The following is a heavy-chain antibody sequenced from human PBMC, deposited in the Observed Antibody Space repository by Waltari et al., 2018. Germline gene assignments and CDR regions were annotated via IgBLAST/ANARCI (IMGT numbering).Heavy chain of an antibody. CDR3: AREWESDAFDI. Sequence: EVQLVESGGGLVQPGGALRLSCAASGSTSSSYWVSWVRQAPGKGLEWVANIKQDGSEKYYVDSVKGRFTISRDNAKNSLYLQMNSLRAEDTAVYYCAREWESDAFDIWGQGTMVTVSS. CDR1: GSTSSSYW. D-gene: IGHD1-26*01. CDR2: IKQDGSEK. V-gene: IGHV3-7*01. J-gene: IGHJ3*02.